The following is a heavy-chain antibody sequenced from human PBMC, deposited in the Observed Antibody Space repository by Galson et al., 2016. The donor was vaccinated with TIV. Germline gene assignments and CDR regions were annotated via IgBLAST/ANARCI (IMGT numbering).Heavy chain of an antibody. Sequence: IGYIYHSGSTHYNPSLKSRVAMSVDTSKNQFSLTLTSVTAADTAVYYCARDQDSGAYFDYWGQGTLVTVSS. CDR2: IYHSGST. J-gene: IGHJ4*02. V-gene: IGHV4-31*02. D-gene: IGHD2-15*01. CDR3: ARDQDSGAYFDY.